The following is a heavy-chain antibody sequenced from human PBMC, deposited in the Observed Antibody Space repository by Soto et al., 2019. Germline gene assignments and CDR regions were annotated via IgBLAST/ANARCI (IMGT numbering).Heavy chain of an antibody. J-gene: IGHJ6*02. CDR3: ARRGIAAAGTVHYYYGMDV. V-gene: IGHV5-51*01. CDR1: GYSFTSYW. D-gene: IGHD6-13*01. Sequence: GESLKISCKGSGYSFTSYWIGWVRQMPGKGLEWMGIIYPGDSDTRYSPSFQGQVTISAGKSISTAYLQWSSLKASDTAMYYCARRGIAAAGTVHYYYGMDVWGQGTTVTVSS. CDR2: IYPGDSDT.